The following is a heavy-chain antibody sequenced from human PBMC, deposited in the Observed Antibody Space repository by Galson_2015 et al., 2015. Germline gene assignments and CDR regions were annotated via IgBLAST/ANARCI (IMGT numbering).Heavy chain of an antibody. CDR2: ISYDGSNK. D-gene: IGHD4-23*01. CDR3: ARESGNGWFDP. Sequence: SLRLSCAASGFTFSSYAMHWVRQAPGKGLEWVAVISYDGSNKYYADSVKGRFTISRDNSKNTLYLQMNSLRAEDTAVYYCARESGNGWFDPWGQGTLVTVSS. J-gene: IGHJ5*02. CDR1: GFTFSSYA. V-gene: IGHV3-30-3*01.